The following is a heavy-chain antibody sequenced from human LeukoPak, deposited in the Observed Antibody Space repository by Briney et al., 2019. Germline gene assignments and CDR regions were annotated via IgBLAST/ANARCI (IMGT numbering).Heavy chain of an antibody. V-gene: IGHV3-30-3*01. J-gene: IGHJ4*02. CDR1: GFTFSTYE. CDR2: ISYDGSNK. CDR3: ASSTSGSDLDHDY. D-gene: IGHD1-14*01. Sequence: GGSLRLSCAASGFTFSTYEMNWVRQAPGKGLEWVAVISYDGSNKYYADSVKGRFTISRDNSKNTLYLQMNSLRAEDTAVYYCASSTSGSDLDHDYWGQGTLVTVSS.